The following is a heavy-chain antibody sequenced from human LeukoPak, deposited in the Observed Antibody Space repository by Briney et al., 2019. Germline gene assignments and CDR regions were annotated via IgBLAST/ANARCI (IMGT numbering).Heavy chain of an antibody. CDR2: INPNSGGT. D-gene: IGHD3-10*01. V-gene: IGHV1-2*02. CDR3: AQLKLLWFGELLGAFDI. J-gene: IGHJ3*02. CDR1: EYTFTGYY. Sequence: ASVKVSCKASEYTFTGYYMHWVRQAPGQGLEWMGWINPNSGGTNYAQKFQGRVTMTRDTSISTAYMELSRLRSDDTAVYYCAQLKLLWFGELLGAFDIWGQGTMVTVSS.